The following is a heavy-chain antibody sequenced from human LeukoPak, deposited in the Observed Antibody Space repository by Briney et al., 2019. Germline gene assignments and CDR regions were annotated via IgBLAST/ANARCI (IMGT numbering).Heavy chain of an antibody. Sequence: SETLSLTCTVSGYSISSGYYWGWIRQPPGKGLEWIGEIYHDGSTNYNPSLKSRVTISVDTSKNQFSLKLSSVTAADTAVYYCATTPGFDSSGYYYYDWGQGTLVTVSS. J-gene: IGHJ4*02. D-gene: IGHD3-22*01. CDR3: ATTPGFDSSGYYYYD. CDR1: GYSISSGYY. CDR2: IYHDGST. V-gene: IGHV4-38-2*02.